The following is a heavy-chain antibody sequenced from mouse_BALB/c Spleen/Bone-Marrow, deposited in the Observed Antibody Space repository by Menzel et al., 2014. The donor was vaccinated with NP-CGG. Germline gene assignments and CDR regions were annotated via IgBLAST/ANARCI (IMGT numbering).Heavy chain of an antibody. Sequence: GSGYSFTDYAMHWVKQCHSMSLEWIGVISTYSGNTNYDQKFKGKATMTVDKSSSTAYMELARLTSEDSAIYYCARAGYGSSYDWFAYWGQGTLVTVSA. CDR1: GYSFTDYA. J-gene: IGHJ3*01. CDR3: ARAGYGSSYDWFAY. CDR2: ISTYSGNT. V-gene: IGHV1S137*01. D-gene: IGHD1-1*01.